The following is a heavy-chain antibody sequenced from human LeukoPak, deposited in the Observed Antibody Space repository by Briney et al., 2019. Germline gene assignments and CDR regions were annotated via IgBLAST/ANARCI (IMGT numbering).Heavy chain of an antibody. CDR1: GFTVSSNY. CDR3: ARDRPSYDYVWGSYRHDAFDI. Sequence: PGGSLRLSCAASGFTVSSNYMSWVRQAPGKGLEWVSVIYSGGSTYSAASVKGRFTISRDQSKNTLYLQMNSLRAEDTAVYYCARDRPSYDYVWGSYRHDAFDIWGQGTMVTVSS. CDR2: IYSGGST. D-gene: IGHD3-16*02. V-gene: IGHV3-53*01. J-gene: IGHJ3*02.